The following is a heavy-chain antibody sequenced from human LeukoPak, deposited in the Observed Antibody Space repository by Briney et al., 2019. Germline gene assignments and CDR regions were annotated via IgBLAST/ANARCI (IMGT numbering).Heavy chain of an antibody. CDR1: GGSISSYY. CDR3: ARAIFGVVIIPPPYYMDV. J-gene: IGHJ6*03. V-gene: IGHV4-59*01. CDR2: IYYSGST. Sequence: SETLSLTCTVSGGSISSYYWSWIRQPPGKGLEWIRYIYYSGSTNYNPSLKSRVTISVDTSKNQFSLKLSSVTAADTAVYYCARAIFGVVIIPPPYYMDVWGKGTTVTVSS. D-gene: IGHD3-3*01.